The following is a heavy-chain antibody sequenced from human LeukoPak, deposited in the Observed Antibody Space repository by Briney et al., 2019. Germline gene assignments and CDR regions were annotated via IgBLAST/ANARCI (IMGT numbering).Heavy chain of an antibody. CDR2: IRRRAYGGAA. V-gene: IGHV3-49*04. J-gene: IGHJ4*02. Sequence: PGGSLRLSSTTSGFAFDDFAMSWVRQPAGKGLEWVGFIRRRAYGGAAEYAASVKGRFIISRDDSKGIAYLQMNSLKTEDTAVYYCSRNGLVDFDYWGQGSRVIVSP. CDR1: GFAFDDFA. CDR3: SRNGLVDFDY.